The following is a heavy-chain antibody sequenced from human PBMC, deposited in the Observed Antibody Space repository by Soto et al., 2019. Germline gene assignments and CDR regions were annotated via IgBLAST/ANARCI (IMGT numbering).Heavy chain of an antibody. CDR2: IYYSGST. J-gene: IGHJ6*03. Sequence: SETLSLTCTVSGGSISSYYWSWIRQPPGKGLEWIGYIYYSGSTNYNPSLKSRVTISVDTSKNQFSLKLSSVTAADTAVYYCARDNDFWSGYYYMDVWGKGTTVTVSS. D-gene: IGHD3-3*01. CDR3: ARDNDFWSGYYYMDV. CDR1: GGSISSYY. V-gene: IGHV4-59*01.